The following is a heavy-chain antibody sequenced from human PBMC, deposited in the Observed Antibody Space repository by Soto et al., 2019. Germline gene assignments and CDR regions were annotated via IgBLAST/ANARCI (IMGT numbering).Heavy chain of an antibody. CDR1: GYSFTSYW. V-gene: IGHV5-51*01. D-gene: IGHD3-10*01. J-gene: IGHJ3*02. CDR3: ARRLLWFGEFSAFDAFDI. Sequence: GESLKISCKGSGYSFTSYWIGWVRQMPGKGLEWMGIIYPGDSDTRYSPSFQGQVTISADKSISTAYLQWSSLKASDTAMYYCARRLLWFGEFSAFDAFDIWGQGTMVTVSS. CDR2: IYPGDSDT.